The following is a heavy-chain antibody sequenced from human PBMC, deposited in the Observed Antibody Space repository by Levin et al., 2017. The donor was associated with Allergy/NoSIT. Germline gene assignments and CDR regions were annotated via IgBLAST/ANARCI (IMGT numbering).Heavy chain of an antibody. V-gene: IGHV6-1*01. J-gene: IGHJ5*02. CDR2: TYYRSKWYN. D-gene: IGHD6-19*01. Sequence: SQTLSLTCAISGDSVSSNSAAWNWIRQSPSRGLEWLGRTYYRSKWYNDYAVSVKSRITINPDTSKNQFSLQLNSVTPEDTAVYYCARETRYSSGWVQNWFDPWGQGTLVTVSS. CDR3: ARETRYSSGWVQNWFDP. CDR1: GDSVSSNSAA.